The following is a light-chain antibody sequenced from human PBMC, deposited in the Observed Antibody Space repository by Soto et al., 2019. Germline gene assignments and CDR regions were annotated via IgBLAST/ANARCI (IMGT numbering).Light chain of an antibody. CDR2: DVS. CDR1: SSDVGGYNY. Sequence: QSALTQPRSVSGSPGQSVTISCTGTSSDVGGYNYVSWYQQHPGKAPKLMIYDVSKRPSGVPDRFSGSKSGNTASLTVSGRQAEDEADYYCCSYAGRDVVFGGGTQLTVL. V-gene: IGLV2-11*01. J-gene: IGLJ2*01. CDR3: CSYAGRDVV.